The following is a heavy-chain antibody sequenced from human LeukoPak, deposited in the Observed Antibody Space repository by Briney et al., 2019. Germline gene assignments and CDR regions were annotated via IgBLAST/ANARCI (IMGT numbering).Heavy chain of an antibody. J-gene: IGHJ4*02. Sequence: ASVKVSCKASGYTFTGYYMHWVRQAPGQGLEWMGWINPNSGGTNYAQKFQGRVTMTRDTSISTAYMELSRLRSDDTAVYYCARAVLSGSVLAHFDYWGQGTLVTVSS. D-gene: IGHD3-10*01. CDR2: INPNSGGT. V-gene: IGHV1-2*02. CDR3: ARAVLSGSVLAHFDY. CDR1: GYTFTGYY.